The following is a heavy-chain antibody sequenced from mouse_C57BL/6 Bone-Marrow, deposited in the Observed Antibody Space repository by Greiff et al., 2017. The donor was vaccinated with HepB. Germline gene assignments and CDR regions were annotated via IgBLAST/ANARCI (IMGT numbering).Heavy chain of an antibody. CDR3: AREGGVVAHFDY. V-gene: IGHV1-69*01. CDR2: IDPSDSYT. D-gene: IGHD1-1*01. J-gene: IGHJ2*01. CDR1: GYTFTSYW. Sequence: QVQLQQPGAELVMPGASVKLSCKASGYTFTSYWMHWVKQRPGQGLEWIGEIDPSDSYTNYNQKFKGKSTLTVDKSSSTAYMQHSSLPSEDSAVYYCAREGGVVAHFDYWGQGTALTVSS.